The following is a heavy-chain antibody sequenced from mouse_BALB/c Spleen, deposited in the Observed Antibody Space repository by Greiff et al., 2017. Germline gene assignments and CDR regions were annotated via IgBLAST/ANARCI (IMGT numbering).Heavy chain of an antibody. D-gene: IGHD2-3*01. J-gene: IGHJ3*01. Sequence: VQLQQSGPGLVQPSQSLSLTCTVTGYSITSDYAWNWIRQFPGNKLEWMGYISYSGSTSYTPSLKSRISITRDTSKNQFFLQLNSVTTEDTATYYCARGDGYYVVFAYWGQGTLVTVSA. CDR1: GYSITSDYA. CDR2: ISYSGST. V-gene: IGHV3-2*02. CDR3: ARGDGYYVVFAY.